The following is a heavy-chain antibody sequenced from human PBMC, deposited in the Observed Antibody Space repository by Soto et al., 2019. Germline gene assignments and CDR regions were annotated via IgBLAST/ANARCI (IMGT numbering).Heavy chain of an antibody. CDR1: GGSISSYY. V-gene: IGHV4-59*01. CDR2: IYYSGST. CDR3: ARDQPVRHDYYGMDV. J-gene: IGHJ6*02. Sequence: SETLSLTCTVSGGSISSYYWSWIRQPPGKGLEWIGYIYYSGSTNYNPSLKSRVTMPVDTSKSQFSLKLSSVTAADTAIYYCARDQPVRHDYYGMDVWGQGTAVTVSS.